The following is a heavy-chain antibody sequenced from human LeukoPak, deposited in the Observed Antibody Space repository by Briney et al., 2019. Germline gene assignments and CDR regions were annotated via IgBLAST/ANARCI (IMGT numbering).Heavy chain of an antibody. CDR1: GGTFSSYA. J-gene: IGHJ1*01. V-gene: IGHV1-69*05. Sequence: SVEVSCKASGGTFSSYAISWVRQAPGQGLKWMGRIIPIFGTANYAQKFQGRVTITTDESTSTAYMELSSLRSEDTAVYYCASVDSRKYFQHWGQGTLVTVSS. D-gene: IGHD3-22*01. CDR3: ASVDSRKYFQH. CDR2: IIPIFGTA.